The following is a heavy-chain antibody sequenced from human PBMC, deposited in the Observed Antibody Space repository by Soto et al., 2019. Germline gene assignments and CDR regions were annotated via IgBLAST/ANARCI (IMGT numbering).Heavy chain of an antibody. CDR1: GFTFSSYA. J-gene: IGHJ4*02. V-gene: IGHV3-30-3*01. Sequence: ESGGGVVQPGRSLRLSCAASGFTFSSYAMHWVRQAPGKGLEWVAVISYDGSNKYYADSVKGRFTISRDNSKNTLYLQMNSLRAEDTAVYYCARDQGSRLKYYFDYWGQGTLVTVSS. D-gene: IGHD4-4*01. CDR3: ARDQGSRLKYYFDY. CDR2: ISYDGSNK.